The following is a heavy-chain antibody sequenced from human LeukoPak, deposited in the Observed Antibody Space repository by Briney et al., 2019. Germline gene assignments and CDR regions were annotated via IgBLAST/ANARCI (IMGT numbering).Heavy chain of an antibody. CDR1: GGSISSGSYY. Sequence: SETLSLTCTVSGGSISSGSYYWSWIRQPAGKGLERIGRIYTSGSTNYNPSLKSRVTISVDTSKNQSSLKLSSVTAADTAVYYCAGTTASYYYYYMDVWGKGITVTVSS. D-gene: IGHD4-17*01. CDR3: AGTTASYYYYYMDV. V-gene: IGHV4-61*02. CDR2: IYTSGST. J-gene: IGHJ6*03.